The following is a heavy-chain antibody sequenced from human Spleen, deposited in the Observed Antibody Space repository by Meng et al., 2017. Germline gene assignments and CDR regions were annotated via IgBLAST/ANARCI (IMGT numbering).Heavy chain of an antibody. D-gene: IGHD3-3*01. CDR2: IGSDGNNK. J-gene: IGHJ4*02. CDR3: ARDGPHYDVDY. CDR1: GFTFNSYG. V-gene: IGHV3-33*01. Sequence: QVQLVESGGGVVQPGRSLRLSCTTSGFTFNSYGMHWVRQAPGKGLEWVALIGSDGNNKYYADSVKGRFTISRDNSKSTLYLQINSLRADDTAVYYCARDGPHYDVDYWGQGTLVTVSS.